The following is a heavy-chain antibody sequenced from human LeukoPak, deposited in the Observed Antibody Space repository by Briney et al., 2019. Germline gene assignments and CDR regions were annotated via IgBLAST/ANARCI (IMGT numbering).Heavy chain of an antibody. CDR3: ARVTGGRTGGAFDI. J-gene: IGHJ3*02. V-gene: IGHV1-2*02. Sequence: ASVKVSCKASGYTFTGHSMYWVRQAPGQGLEWMGWIKPNSGGTNYAQKFQGRVTMTRDTSISTAYMELSRLRSDDTAVYYCARVTGGRTGGAFDIWGQGTMVTVSS. CDR1: GYTFTGHS. D-gene: IGHD2-8*02. CDR2: IKPNSGGT.